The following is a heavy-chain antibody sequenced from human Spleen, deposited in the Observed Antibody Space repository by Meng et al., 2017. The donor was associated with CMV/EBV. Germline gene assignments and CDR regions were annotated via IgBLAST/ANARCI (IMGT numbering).Heavy chain of an antibody. J-gene: IGHJ6*02. D-gene: IGHD6-13*01. CDR3: AKDVYSSSWYGGYYYYGMDV. V-gene: IGHV3-9*01. Sequence: LSLTCAASGFTFDDYAMHWVRQAPGKGLEWVSGISWNSGSIGYADSVKGRFTISRDNAKNSLYLQMNSLRAEDTALYYCAKDVYSSSWYGGYYYYGMDVWGQGTTVTVSS. CDR1: GFTFDDYA. CDR2: ISWNSGSI.